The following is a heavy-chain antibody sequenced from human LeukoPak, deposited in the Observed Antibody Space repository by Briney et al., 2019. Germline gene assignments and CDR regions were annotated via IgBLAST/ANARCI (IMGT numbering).Heavy chain of an antibody. CDR2: INSDGSSR. V-gene: IGHV3-74*01. CDR3: ARGGYCSGGSCYSSLTTFDM. Sequence: GGSLRLSCAASGFTFSNYWMHWVRQAPGKGLVWVSCINSDGSSRSHADSVKGRFTISRDNAKNTLYLQMNSLRAEDTAVYYCARGGYCSGGSCYSSLTTFDMWGQGTMVTVSS. CDR1: GFTFSNYW. J-gene: IGHJ3*02. D-gene: IGHD2-15*01.